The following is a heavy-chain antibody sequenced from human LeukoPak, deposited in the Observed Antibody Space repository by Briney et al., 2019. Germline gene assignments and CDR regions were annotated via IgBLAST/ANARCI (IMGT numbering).Heavy chain of an antibody. Sequence: SETLSLTCTVAGGSISSYYWSWIRQPAGKGLEWIGRIYTSGSTNYNPSLKSRVTMSVDTSKNQFSLKLSSVTAADTAVYYCARGAWLDILTGYIVTHYYGMDVWGQGTTVTVSS. CDR2: IYTSGST. CDR1: GGSISSYY. D-gene: IGHD3-9*01. CDR3: ARGAWLDILTGYIVTHYYGMDV. V-gene: IGHV4-4*07. J-gene: IGHJ6*02.